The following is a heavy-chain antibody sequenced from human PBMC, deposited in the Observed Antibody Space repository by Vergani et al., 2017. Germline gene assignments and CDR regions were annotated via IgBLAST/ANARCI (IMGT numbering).Heavy chain of an antibody. CDR1: GGSIRSYF. Sequence: QVQLQESGPGLVKPSETLSLTCIVSGGSIRSYFWSWVRQPPGKELEWIGYIYYSGYTNYNPSLKSRVTISVDTSKNQFSLKVSSVTAADTAVYYCARRPVIRSGYWYFDLWGRGTLVTVSS. D-gene: IGHD2-21*01. CDR2: IYYSGYT. J-gene: IGHJ2*01. CDR3: ARRPVIRSGYWYFDL. V-gene: IGHV4-59*01.